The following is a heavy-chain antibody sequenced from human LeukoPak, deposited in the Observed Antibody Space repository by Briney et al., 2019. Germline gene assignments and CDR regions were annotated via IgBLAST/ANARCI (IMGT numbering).Heavy chain of an antibody. CDR1: GGTFTSYA. J-gene: IGHJ4*02. D-gene: IGHD5-18*01. CDR3: ARGDSYGYRY. CDR2: IIPIFGTA. Sequence: GASVKVSCKASGGTFTSYAISWVRQAPGQGLEWMGGIIPIFGTANYAQKFQGRVTITTDESTSTAYMELSSLRSEDTAVYYCARGDSYGYRYWGQGTLVTVSS. V-gene: IGHV1-69*05.